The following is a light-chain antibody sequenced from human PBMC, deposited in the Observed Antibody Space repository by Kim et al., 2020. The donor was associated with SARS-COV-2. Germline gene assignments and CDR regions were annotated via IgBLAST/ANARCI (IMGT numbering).Light chain of an antibody. J-gene: IGLJ2*01. CDR1: SLRSYY. CDR3: KSRDSSIKVV. CDR2: GKN. Sequence: SSELTQDPAVSVALGQTARITCQGVSLRSYYASWYQQRPGQAPVLVIYGKNNRPSGIPDRFSGSSSGNTASLTITAAQAEDEADYYCKSRDSSIKVVFGGGTQLTVL. V-gene: IGLV3-19*01.